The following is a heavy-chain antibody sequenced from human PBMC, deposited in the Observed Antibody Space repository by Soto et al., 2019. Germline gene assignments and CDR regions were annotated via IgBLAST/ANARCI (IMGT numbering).Heavy chain of an antibody. CDR1: GYTFTIYY. V-gene: IGHV1-46*01. Sequence: QVQVVPSGAAVKKPGASVKVSCKASGYTFTIYYMHWVRQAPGQGLEWMGFINPIGGSTSYAQKFQGRVTMTRDTSTRTVYMELSSLSSEDTAVYYCARNVDSGFDYWGQGTLVTVAS. D-gene: IGHD4-17*01. CDR3: ARNVDSGFDY. CDR2: INPIGGST. J-gene: IGHJ4*02.